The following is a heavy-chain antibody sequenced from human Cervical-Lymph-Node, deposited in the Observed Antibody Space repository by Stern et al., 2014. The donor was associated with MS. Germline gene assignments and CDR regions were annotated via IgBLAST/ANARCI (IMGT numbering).Heavy chain of an antibody. CDR1: GFSLSTSGMC. CDR3: ARRYYYYDSSGYHDYFDY. Sequence: QVTLRESGPALVKPTQTLTLTCTFSGFSLSTSGMCVSWIRQPPGKALEWLALLAWDDDKYYSTSLKTRLTISKDTSKNQVVLTMTNMDPVDTATYYCARRYYYYDSSGYHDYFDYWGQGTLVTVCS. D-gene: IGHD3-22*01. V-gene: IGHV2-70*01. J-gene: IGHJ4*02. CDR2: LAWDDDK.